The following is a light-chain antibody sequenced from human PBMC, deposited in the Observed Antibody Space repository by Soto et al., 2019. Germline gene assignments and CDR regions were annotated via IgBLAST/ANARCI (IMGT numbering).Light chain of an antibody. Sequence: DIQMTQSPSSLSAFVGGRLTITCRASQGISNSLAWYQQKPGKGPKLLIYAASTLQSGVPSRFSGSGSGTDFTLTISRLQPEDVATYYCQKYNSAPLTFGPGTKVDIK. CDR3: QKYNSAPLT. CDR2: AAS. J-gene: IGKJ3*01. V-gene: IGKV1-27*01. CDR1: QGISNS.